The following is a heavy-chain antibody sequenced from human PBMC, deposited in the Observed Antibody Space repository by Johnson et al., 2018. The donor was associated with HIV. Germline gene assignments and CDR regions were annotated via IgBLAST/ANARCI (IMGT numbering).Heavy chain of an antibody. CDR1: GFTFSSYG. J-gene: IGHJ3*02. Sequence: QVQLVESGGGLVKPGGSLRLSCAASGFTFSSYGMHWVRQAPGTGLEWVAVISYDGSNKYYADSVKGRFTISRDNSKNTLYLQLNSLRADDTAFYYCARVRSLATDAFDIWGRGAMVTVSS. CDR3: ARVRSLATDAFDI. CDR2: ISYDGSNK. D-gene: IGHD1-26*01. V-gene: IGHV3-30*03.